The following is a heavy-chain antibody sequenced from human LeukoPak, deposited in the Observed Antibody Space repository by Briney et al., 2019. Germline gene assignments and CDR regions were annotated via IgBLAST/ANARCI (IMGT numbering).Heavy chain of an antibody. V-gene: IGHV2-5*02. D-gene: IGHD3-22*01. CDR1: GFSLNTRGVG. Sequence: SGPTLVNPTQTLTLTCTFSGFSLNTRGVGVGWIRQPPGRALEWLALIYWDDDRRYSPSLKSRLTITKDTSKNQVVLTMTNMDPVDTATYFCAHRKNYYGSSVFDNWGQGTLVTVSS. J-gene: IGHJ4*02. CDR3: AHRKNYYGSSVFDN. CDR2: IYWDDDR.